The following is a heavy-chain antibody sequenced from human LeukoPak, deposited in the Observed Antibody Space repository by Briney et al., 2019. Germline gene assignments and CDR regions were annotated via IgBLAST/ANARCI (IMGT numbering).Heavy chain of an antibody. D-gene: IGHD6-13*01. CDR3: ARDLGVAAAEELVDY. V-gene: IGHV3-30-3*01. CDR1: GFTFSSYA. J-gene: IGHJ4*02. Sequence: GGSLRLSCAASGFTFSSYAMHWVRQAPGKGLEWVAVISYDGSNKYYADSVKGRFTISRDNSKNTLYLQMNSLRAEDTAVYYCARDLGVAAAEELVDYWGQGTLVTVSS. CDR2: ISYDGSNK.